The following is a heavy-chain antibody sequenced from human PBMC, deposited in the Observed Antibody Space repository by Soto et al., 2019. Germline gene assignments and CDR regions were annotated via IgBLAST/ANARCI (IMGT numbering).Heavy chain of an antibody. V-gene: IGHV3-48*01. CDR1: GFTFSSYS. J-gene: IGHJ3*02. CDR2: ISSSSSTI. CDR3: ARAVCPDDAFDI. Sequence: GSLRLSCAASGFTFSSYSMNWVRQAPGKGLEWVSYISSSSSTIYYADSVKGRFTISRDNAKNSLYLQMNSLRAEDTAVYYCARAVCPDDAFDIWGQGTMVTVS.